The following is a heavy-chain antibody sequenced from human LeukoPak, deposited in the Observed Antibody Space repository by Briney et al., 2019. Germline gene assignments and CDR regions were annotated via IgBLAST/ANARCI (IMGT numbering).Heavy chain of an antibody. CDR1: GGSISSYY. J-gene: IGHJ4*02. V-gene: IGHV4-59*01. Sequence: SETLSLTCTVSGGSISSYYWSWIRQPPGKGLEWIGYSYYSGSTNYNPSLKSRVTISVDTSKNQFSLKLSSVTAADTAVYYCARTQLAYCGGDCYSNYFDYWGQGTLVTVSS. CDR3: ARTQLAYCGGDCYSNYFDY. D-gene: IGHD2-21*02. CDR2: SYYSGST.